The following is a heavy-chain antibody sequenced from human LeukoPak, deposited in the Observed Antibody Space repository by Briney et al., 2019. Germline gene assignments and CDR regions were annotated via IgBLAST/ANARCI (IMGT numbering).Heavy chain of an antibody. J-gene: IGHJ5*02. D-gene: IGHD3-10*01. CDR3: AKGYYYGSGSYPQRGFDP. CDR1: GFMFSTYW. CDR2: IRQDGSEK. Sequence: GSLRLSCTASGFMFSTYWMTWVRPAPGMGLEWVANIRQDGSEKFYADSVKGRFIISRDNAKNSLYLQMDSLRAEDTALYYCAKGYYYGSGSYPQRGFDPWGQGTLVTVSS. V-gene: IGHV3-7*03.